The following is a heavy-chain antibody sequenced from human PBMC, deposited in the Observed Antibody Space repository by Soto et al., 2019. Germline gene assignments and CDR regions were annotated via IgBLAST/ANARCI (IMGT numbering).Heavy chain of an antibody. J-gene: IGHJ4*02. CDR1: GGTFSSYA. D-gene: IGHD5-12*01. CDR3: ARDDGYKSLYFDY. V-gene: IGHV1-69*06. Sequence: SVKVSCKASGGTFSSYAISWVRQAPGQGLEWMGGIIPICGTANYAQKFQGRVTITADKSTSTAYMELSSLRSEDTAVYYCARDDGYKSLYFDYWGQGTLVTVSS. CDR2: IIPICGTA.